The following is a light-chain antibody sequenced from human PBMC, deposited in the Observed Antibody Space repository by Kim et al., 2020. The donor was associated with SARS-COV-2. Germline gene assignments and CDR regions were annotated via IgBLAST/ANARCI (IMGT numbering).Light chain of an antibody. CDR2: GAS. CDR1: QSVSNS. V-gene: IGKV3-15*01. Sequence: SVSLGERATLSCPASQSVSNSVAWYQQRPGQAPRLLIFGASTRATGIPARFSGGGSGTEFTLTITSLQSEDFAVYFCQQSNNWPYTFGQGTKLEI. J-gene: IGKJ2*01. CDR3: QQSNNWPYT.